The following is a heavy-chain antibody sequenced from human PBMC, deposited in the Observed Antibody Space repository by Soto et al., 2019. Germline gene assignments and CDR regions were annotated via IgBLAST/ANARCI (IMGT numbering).Heavy chain of an antibody. CDR1: GFTFSSYG. D-gene: IGHD2-2*01. Sequence: QVQLVESGGGVVQPGRSLRLSCAASGFTFSSYGMHWVRQAPGKGLVWVAVIWYDGSNKYYADSVKGRFTISRDNSKNTLYLQMNSLRAEYTAVYYCARDRSVVVPAGGAVDVWGQGTTVTVSS. CDR3: ARDRSVVVPAGGAVDV. V-gene: IGHV3-33*01. CDR2: IWYDGSNK. J-gene: IGHJ6*02.